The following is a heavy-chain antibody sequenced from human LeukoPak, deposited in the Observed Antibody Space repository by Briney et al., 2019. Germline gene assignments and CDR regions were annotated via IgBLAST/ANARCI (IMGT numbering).Heavy chain of an antibody. Sequence: GGSLRRSCAASGFIFSSHEMNWVRQAPGKGLEWVSYIGSSGTTLYYADSVKGRFTISRDNARNSLYLQMNSLRAEDTATYYCARRFDLWGRGTLVTVSS. V-gene: IGHV3-48*03. CDR1: GFIFSSHE. CDR3: ARRFDL. CDR2: IGSSGTTL. J-gene: IGHJ2*01.